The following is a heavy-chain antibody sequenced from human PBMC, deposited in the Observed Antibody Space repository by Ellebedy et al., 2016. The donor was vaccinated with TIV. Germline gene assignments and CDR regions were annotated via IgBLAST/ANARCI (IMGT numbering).Heavy chain of an antibody. CDR2: INPNSGGT. J-gene: IGHJ5*02. D-gene: IGHD1-1*01. Sequence: AASVKVSCKAFGYTFTGHYIHWVRQAPGQGLEWMGWINPNSGGTFYAQKFQGWVTMTRDTSIRIAYMEMSRLRSDDTAVYYCARVHLFGWNDKGLDPWGQGTLVTVSS. V-gene: IGHV1-2*04. CDR1: GYTFTGHY. CDR3: ARVHLFGWNDKGLDP.